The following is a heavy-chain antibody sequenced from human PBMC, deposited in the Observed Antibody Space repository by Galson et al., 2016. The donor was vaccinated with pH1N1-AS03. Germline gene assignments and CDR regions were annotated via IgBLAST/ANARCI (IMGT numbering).Heavy chain of an antibody. D-gene: IGHD3-10*01. J-gene: IGHJ4*02. CDR1: GFTFSTFA. Sequence: SLRLSCAASGFTFSTFAISWLRQAPGKGLEWVACVSGSGTSTYYADSLLGRFTVSRDNSKNSLYLHMNNVRAEDTAIYYCAPYGSGRPDRAFHYWGLGTLVTVSS. CDR3: APYGSGRPDRAFHY. CDR2: VSGSGTST. V-gene: IGHV3-23*01.